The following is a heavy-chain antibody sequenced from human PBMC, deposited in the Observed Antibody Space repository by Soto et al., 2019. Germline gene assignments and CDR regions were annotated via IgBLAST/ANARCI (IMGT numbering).Heavy chain of an antibody. CDR3: ARDRMTIFGVVINWFDP. CDR1: GYTFTSYA. Sequence: ASVKVSCKASGYTFTSYAMHWVRQAPGQRLEWMGWINAGNGNTKYSQKFQGRVTITRDTSASTAYMELSSLRSEDTAVYYCARDRMTIFGVVINWFDPWGQGTLVTVSS. CDR2: INAGNGNT. D-gene: IGHD3-3*01. V-gene: IGHV1-3*01. J-gene: IGHJ5*02.